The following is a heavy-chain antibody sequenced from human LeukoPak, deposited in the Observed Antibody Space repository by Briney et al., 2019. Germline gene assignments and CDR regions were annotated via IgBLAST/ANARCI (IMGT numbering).Heavy chain of an antibody. CDR3: ARDGYGSGSRLNYYYYYYMDV. J-gene: IGHJ6*03. CDR1: GFTFSDYY. CDR2: ISRSDSSI. D-gene: IGHD3-10*01. V-gene: IGHV3-11*01. Sequence: GGSLRLSCAASGFTFSDYYMSWIRQAPGKGLEWVSYISRSDSSIYYADSVRGRFTISRDNAKNSLYLHMNSLRAEDTAVYYCARDGYGSGSRLNYYYYYYMDVWGKGTPVTVSS.